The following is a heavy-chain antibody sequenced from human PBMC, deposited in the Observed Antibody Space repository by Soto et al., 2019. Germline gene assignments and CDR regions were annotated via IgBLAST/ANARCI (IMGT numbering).Heavy chain of an antibody. CDR1: GGTFGNSA. CDR2: ILPIFPTP. CDR3: ARDKDRQQLGGNYYYGIDV. Sequence: QVQLVQSGAEVKKPGSSVTVSCKASGGTFGNSAISWVRQAPGQGLEWMGGILPIFPTPDYAQKFQGRVRMAADESTSTAYMELTSLRSEDTAVYYCARDKDRQQLGGNYYYGIDVWGQGTTVTVSS. V-gene: IGHV1-69*12. D-gene: IGHD3-3*02. J-gene: IGHJ6*02.